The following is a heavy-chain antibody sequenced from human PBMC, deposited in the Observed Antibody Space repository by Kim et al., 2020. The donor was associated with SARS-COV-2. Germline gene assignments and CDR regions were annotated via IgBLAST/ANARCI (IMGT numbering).Heavy chain of an antibody. Sequence: SETLSLTCTVSGGSISSSSYYWGWIRQPPGKGLEWIGSIYYSGSTYYNPSLKSRVTISVDTSKNQFSLKLSSVTAADTAVYYCARLGSYYYDSSGSYYF. CDR1: GGSISSSSYY. V-gene: IGHV4-39*01. CDR3: ARLGSYYYDSSGSYYF. CDR2: IYYSGST. J-gene: IGHJ4*01. D-gene: IGHD3-22*01.